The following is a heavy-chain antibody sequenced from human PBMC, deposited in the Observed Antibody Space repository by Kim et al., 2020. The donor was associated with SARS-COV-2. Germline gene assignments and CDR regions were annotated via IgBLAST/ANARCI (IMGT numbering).Heavy chain of an antibody. Sequence: GESLKISCKGSGYSFTSYWIGWVRQMPGKGLEWMGIIYPGDSDTRYSPSFQCQVTISADKSISTAYLQWSSLKASDTALYYCARGPYCGCDCYSRVSFSIWGQGTMVTVSS. CDR3: ARGPYCGCDCYSRVSFSI. CDR2: IYPGDSDT. CDR1: GYSFTSYW. J-gene: IGHJ3*02. D-gene: IGHD2-21*02. V-gene: IGHV5-51*01.